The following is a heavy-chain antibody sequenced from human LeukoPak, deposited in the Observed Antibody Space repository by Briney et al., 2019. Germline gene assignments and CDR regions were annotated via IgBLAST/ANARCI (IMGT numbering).Heavy chain of an antibody. CDR1: GFTLSSYA. J-gene: IGHJ4*02. Sequence: GGSLRLSCAASGFTLSSYAMSWVRQAPGKGLEWVSAISNNGGYTYYADSVQGRFTISRDNSKSTLCLQMNSLRAEDTAVYYCAKQLGYCSDGSCYFLYWGQGTLVTVSS. D-gene: IGHD2-15*01. CDR3: AKQLGYCSDGSCYFLY. CDR2: ISNNGGYT. V-gene: IGHV3-23*01.